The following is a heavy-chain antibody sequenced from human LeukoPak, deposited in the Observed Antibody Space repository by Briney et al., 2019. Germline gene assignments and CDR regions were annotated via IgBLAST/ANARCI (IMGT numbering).Heavy chain of an antibody. CDR3: ARPHCSSTSCYRGGNWFDP. J-gene: IGHJ5*02. D-gene: IGHD2-2*01. CDR1: GYSISSGYY. Sequence: SETLSLTCAVSGYSISSGYYWGWIRQPPGKGPEWIGSIYHSGSTYYNPSLKSRVTISVDTSKNQFSLKLSSVTAADTAVYYCARPHCSSTSCYRGGNWFDPWGQGTLVTVSS. CDR2: IYHSGST. V-gene: IGHV4-38-2*01.